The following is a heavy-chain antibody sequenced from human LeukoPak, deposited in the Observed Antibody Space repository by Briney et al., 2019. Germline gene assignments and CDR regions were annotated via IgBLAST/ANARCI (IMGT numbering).Heavy chain of an antibody. CDR1: GYTFTSYG. Sequence: ASVKVSCKASGYTFTSYGISWVRQAPGHGLEWMGWISAYNGNTNYAQKLQGRVTMTTDTSTSTAYMELRSLRSDDTAVYYCASSAPYYYYGMGVWGQGTTVTVSS. CDR2: ISAYNGNT. V-gene: IGHV1-18*01. J-gene: IGHJ6*02. CDR3: ASSAPYYYYGMGV.